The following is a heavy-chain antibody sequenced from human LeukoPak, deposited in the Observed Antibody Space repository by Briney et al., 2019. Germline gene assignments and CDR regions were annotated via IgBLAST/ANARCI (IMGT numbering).Heavy chain of an antibody. CDR2: ISSSGSTI. CDR3: AGDTALGGVEDDDFWSGYSYYGMDV. J-gene: IGHJ6*02. CDR1: GFTFSDYY. Sequence: GGSLRLSCAASGFTFSDYYMSWIRQAPGKGLEWVSYISSSGSTIYYADSVKGRFTISRDNAKNSLYLQMNSLRAEDTAVYYCAGDTALGGVEDDDFWSGYSYYGMDVWGQGTTVTVSS. D-gene: IGHD3-3*01. V-gene: IGHV3-11*01.